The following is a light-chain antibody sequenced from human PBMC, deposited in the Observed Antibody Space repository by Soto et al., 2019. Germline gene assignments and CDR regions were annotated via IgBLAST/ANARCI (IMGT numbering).Light chain of an antibody. CDR3: HQRSNWPPFT. V-gene: IGKV3-11*01. CDR1: QSVSTY. J-gene: IGKJ3*01. CDR2: GAS. Sequence: EVVLTQSPATLSLSPGERATLSCRASQSVSTYLAWYKQKPGQPPRLLIYGASNRATGTPARFSGSGSGTDFTLTISSLEPEDFAVYYCHQRSNWPPFTFGPGTKVEIK.